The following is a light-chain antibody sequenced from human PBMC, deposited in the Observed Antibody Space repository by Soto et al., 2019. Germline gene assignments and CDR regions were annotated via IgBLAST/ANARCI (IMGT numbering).Light chain of an antibody. CDR2: LGS. Sequence: DIVVTQSPLTLPVTPGETASISCRSSQSLLHSNGYNYLDWYLQKPGQSPQLLIYLGSNRASGVPDRFSGSGSGTDFTLKISRVEAEDVGVYYCQQYNRYWTFGQGTKVDIK. CDR1: QSLLHSNGYNY. CDR3: QQYNRYWT. V-gene: IGKV2-28*01. J-gene: IGKJ1*01.